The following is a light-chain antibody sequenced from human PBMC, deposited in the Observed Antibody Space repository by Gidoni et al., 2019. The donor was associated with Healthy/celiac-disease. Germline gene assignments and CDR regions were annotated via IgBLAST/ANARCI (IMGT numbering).Light chain of an antibody. J-gene: IGLJ1*01. CDR2: EVS. CDR1: SSDVGSYNL. V-gene: IGLV2-23*02. CDR3: CSYEGSSTCV. Sequence: QSALTQPSSVSGSPGQSITLCCTGTSSDVGSYNLVTWYQQHPGKAPKLMIYEVSKRPAVVSNRFSGYKSGNTASLTISGLQAEDEADYYCCSYEGSSTCVFGTGTKVTVL.